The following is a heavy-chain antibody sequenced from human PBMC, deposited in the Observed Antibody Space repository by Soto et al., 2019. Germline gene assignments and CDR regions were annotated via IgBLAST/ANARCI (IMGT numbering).Heavy chain of an antibody. J-gene: IGHJ5*02. V-gene: IGHV4-39*07. CDR3: ARIPVDTYMIYWSDP. CDR1: GGSISSSSYY. CDR2: IYYSGST. Sequence: ASEILSLTCTVSGGSISSSSYYWGWIRQPPGKGLEWIGSIYYSGSTYYNPSLKSRLTMSVDTAKNQFSLKLNSVTAADTAVYYCARIPVDTYMIYWSDPWGQGTHVTVS. D-gene: IGHD3-16*01.